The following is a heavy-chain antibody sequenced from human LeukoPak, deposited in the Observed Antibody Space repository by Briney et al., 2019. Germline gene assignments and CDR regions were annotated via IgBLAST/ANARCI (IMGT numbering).Heavy chain of an antibody. CDR3: AKNEVWWLPDS. CDR1: GFTFSSYV. Sequence: GGSLRLSCAASGFTFSSYVMHWVRQAPGKGLEWVAIISYDGSNEYYADSVKGRFTISRDNSKNTLYLQMNSLRADDTALYYCAKNEVWWLPDSWGQGTLVTVSS. V-gene: IGHV3-30*04. CDR2: ISYDGSNE. D-gene: IGHD5-12*01. J-gene: IGHJ4*02.